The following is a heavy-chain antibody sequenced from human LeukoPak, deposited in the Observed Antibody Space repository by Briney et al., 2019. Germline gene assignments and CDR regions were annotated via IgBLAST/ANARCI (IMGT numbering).Heavy chain of an antibody. D-gene: IGHD3-9*01. CDR3: AKDGQVLRYFDWFRPTDMDV. CDR1: GFTFSSYA. CDR2: ISGSGGST. J-gene: IGHJ6*03. V-gene: IGHV3-23*01. Sequence: PGGSLRLSCAASGFTFSSYAMSWVRQAPGKGLESVSAISGSGGSTYYADSVKGRFTISRDNSKNTLYLQMNSLRAEDTAVYYCAKDGQVLRYFDWFRPTDMDVWGKGTTVTVSS.